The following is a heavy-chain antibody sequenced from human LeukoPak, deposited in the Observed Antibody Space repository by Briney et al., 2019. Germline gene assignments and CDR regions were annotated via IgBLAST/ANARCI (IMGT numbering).Heavy chain of an antibody. CDR2: IYYSGST. Sequence: PSQTLSLTCTVSGGSISSGDYYWSWIRQPPGKGLEWIGYIYYSGSTYYIPSLKSRVTISVDTSKNQFSLKLSSVTAADTAVYYCARGRKTYGGKPRWYFDLWGRGTLVTVSS. V-gene: IGHV4-30-4*08. J-gene: IGHJ2*01. D-gene: IGHD4-23*01. CDR3: ARGRKTYGGKPRWYFDL. CDR1: GGSISSGDYY.